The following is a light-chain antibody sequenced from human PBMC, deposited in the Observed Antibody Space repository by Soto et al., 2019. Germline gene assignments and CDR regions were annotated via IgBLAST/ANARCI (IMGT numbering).Light chain of an antibody. CDR1: QSISTY. J-gene: IGKJ1*01. V-gene: IGKV1-39*01. Sequence: DIQMTQSPSSLSASVGDRVIITCRASQSISTYLNWYQQKPGKAPKLLIYTASSLQSGVPSRFSGSGSGTDFTLTISSLQPEDFATYYCQQSYSPLPWTFGQGTKVDIK. CDR2: TAS. CDR3: QQSYSPLPWT.